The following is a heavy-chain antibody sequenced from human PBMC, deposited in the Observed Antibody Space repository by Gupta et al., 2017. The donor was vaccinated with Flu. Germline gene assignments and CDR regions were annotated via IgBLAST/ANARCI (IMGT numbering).Heavy chain of an antibody. CDR1: SVNTLGEG. CDR2: VYWSDDK. CDR3: VHTTKFYYFDF. D-gene: IGHD3-10*01. J-gene: IGHJ4*02. V-gene: IGHV2-5*01. Sequence: SVNTLGEGVGWVRQPPGKALEWLALVYWSDDKRYSPSLQNRLTITKDTSKSQVVLTLTDMAPVDTATYLCVHTTKFYYFDFWGQGTLVTVSS.